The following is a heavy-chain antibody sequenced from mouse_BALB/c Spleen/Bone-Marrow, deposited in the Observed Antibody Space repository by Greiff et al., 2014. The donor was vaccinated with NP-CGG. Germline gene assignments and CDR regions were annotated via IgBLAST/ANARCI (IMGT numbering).Heavy chain of an antibody. D-gene: IGHD1-1*01. J-gene: IGHJ3*01. CDR1: GYSFTSYW. CDR3: ASYGSSPAWFAY. CDR2: IDASDSET. V-gene: IGHV1S126*01. Sequence: VKLVESGPQLVRPGASVKISCKASGYSFTSYWMHWVKQRPGQGLERIGMIDASDSETRLNQMFKDKATLTVDKSSSTGYMQLSSPTFEDFAVFYCASYGSSPAWFAYWGQGTLVTVSA.